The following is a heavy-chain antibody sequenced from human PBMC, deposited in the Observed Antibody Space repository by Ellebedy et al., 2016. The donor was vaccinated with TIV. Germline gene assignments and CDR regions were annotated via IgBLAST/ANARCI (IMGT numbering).Heavy chain of an antibody. Sequence: GGSLRLXXAASGFIFENYAVHWVRQAPGKGLEWVSGITWNANSVTYADSVKGRFTMSRDNAKKSLYLELTSLRADDTAFYYCAKDTGPLTAGVFDHWGQGTLVTVSS. D-gene: IGHD1-14*01. CDR1: GFIFENYA. CDR2: ITWNANSV. CDR3: AKDTGPLTAGVFDH. V-gene: IGHV3-9*01. J-gene: IGHJ4*02.